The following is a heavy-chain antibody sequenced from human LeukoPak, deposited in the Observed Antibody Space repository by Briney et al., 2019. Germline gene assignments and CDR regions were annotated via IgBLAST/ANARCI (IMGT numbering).Heavy chain of an antibody. CDR2: ISGNGRRT. CDR1: GFTFSSYS. V-gene: IGHV3-64*01. D-gene: IGHD5-12*01. CDR3: ARVGPSGSRYDSSGFDY. Sequence: PGGSLRLSCAACGFTFSSYSMHWLRQAPGTGLEYVSAISGNGRRTYYANSVKGRFTISRDNSKNTLYLQMVSLRAEDMAVYYCARVGPSGSRYDSSGFDYWGQGTLVTVSS. J-gene: IGHJ4*02.